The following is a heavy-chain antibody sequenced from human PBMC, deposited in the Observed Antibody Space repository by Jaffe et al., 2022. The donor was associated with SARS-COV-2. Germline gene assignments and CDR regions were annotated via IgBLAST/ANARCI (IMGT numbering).Heavy chain of an antibody. V-gene: IGHV3-23*01. Sequence: EVQLLESGGGLVQPGGSLRLSCAASGFTFSSYAMSWVRQAPGKGLEWVSAISGSGGSTYYADSVKGRFTISRDNSKNTLYLQMNSLRAEDTAVYYCANLAREVVLWSGYPHYYYYGMDVWGQGTTVTVSS. CDR1: GFTFSSYA. CDR2: ISGSGGST. J-gene: IGHJ6*02. CDR3: ANLAREVVLWSGYPHYYYYGMDV. D-gene: IGHD3-3*01.